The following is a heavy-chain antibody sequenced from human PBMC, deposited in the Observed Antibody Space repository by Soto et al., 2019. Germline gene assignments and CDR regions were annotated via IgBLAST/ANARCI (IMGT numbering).Heavy chain of an antibody. D-gene: IGHD4-17*01. CDR1: GFTFSSYA. Sequence: GGSLRLSCAASGFTFSSYAMHWVRQAPGKGLEWVAVISYDGSNKYYADSVKGRFTISRDNSKNTLYLQMNSLRAEDTAVYYCARDKSDYTIYYYYYGMDVWGQGTTVTVSS. CDR3: ARDKSDYTIYYYYYGMDV. V-gene: IGHV3-30-3*01. J-gene: IGHJ6*02. CDR2: ISYDGSNK.